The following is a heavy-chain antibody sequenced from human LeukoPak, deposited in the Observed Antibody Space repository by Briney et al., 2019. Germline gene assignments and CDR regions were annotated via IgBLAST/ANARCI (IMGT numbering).Heavy chain of an antibody. CDR1: GFTFSGYA. CDR3: AKDMAVGTTPRVYAFDV. CDR2: SSWNSGTI. V-gene: IGHV3-9*01. J-gene: IGHJ3*01. D-gene: IGHD1/OR15-1a*01. Sequence: GGSLRLSCAASGFTFSGYAMHWVRQVPGKGLEWVGGSSWNSGTIAYGDSVKGRATISRDNARNSLYLEVNSLRVEDTALYYCAKDMAVGTTPRVYAFDVWGQGSLVTVSS.